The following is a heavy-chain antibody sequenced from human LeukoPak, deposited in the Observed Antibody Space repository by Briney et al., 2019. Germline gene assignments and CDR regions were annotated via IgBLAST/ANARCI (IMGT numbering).Heavy chain of an antibody. CDR1: GYTLTELS. J-gene: IGHJ4*02. CDR3: ATWGPGGSGSYSTGDY. V-gene: IGHV1-24*01. Sequence: ASVKVSCKVSGYTLTELSMHWVRQAPGKGLEWMGGFDPEDGETIYAQKFQGRVTMTEDTSTDTAYMELSSLRSEDTVVYYCATWGPGGSGSYSTGDYWGQGTLVTVSS. CDR2: FDPEDGET. D-gene: IGHD3-10*01.